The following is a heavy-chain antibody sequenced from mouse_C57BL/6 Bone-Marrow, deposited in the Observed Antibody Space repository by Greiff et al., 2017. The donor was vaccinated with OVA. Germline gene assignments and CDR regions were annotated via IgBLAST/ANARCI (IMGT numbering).Heavy chain of an antibody. J-gene: IGHJ4*01. V-gene: IGHV1-69*01. CDR3: ARSYSGKKDYYAMDY. CDR1: GYTFTSYW. Sequence: QVQLKQPGAELVLPGASVKLSCKASGYTFTSYWMHWVKQRPGQGLEWIGEIDPSDSYTNYNQKFKGKSTLTVDKSSSTAYMQLSSLTTEDSAVYYCARSYSGKKDYYAMDYWGQGTAVTVSS. CDR2: IDPSDSYT. D-gene: IGHD1-3*01.